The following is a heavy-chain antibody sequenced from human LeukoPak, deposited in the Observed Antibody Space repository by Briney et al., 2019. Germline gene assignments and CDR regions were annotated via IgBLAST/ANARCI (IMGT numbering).Heavy chain of an antibody. D-gene: IGHD4-17*01. V-gene: IGHV4-59*08. CDR3: ARHNYDVYVFDI. Sequence: SETLSFTCTVSGGSLSSYYFSWIRQSPGKGLEWIAYINYSGSASYNPSLKSRVTMSVDTSKQFSLSLSSVTAADTAVYYCARHNYDVYVFDIWGQGTKVTVSS. CDR1: GGSLSSYY. CDR2: INYSGSA. J-gene: IGHJ3*02.